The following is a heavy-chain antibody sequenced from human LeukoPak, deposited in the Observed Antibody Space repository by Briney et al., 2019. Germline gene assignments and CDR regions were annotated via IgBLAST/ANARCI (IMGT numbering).Heavy chain of an antibody. V-gene: IGHV4-59*01. CDR2: IYYSGST. Sequence: SETLSLTCTVSGGSISSYYWSWIRQPPGKGLEWIGYIYYSGSTNYNPSLKSRVTISVDTSKNQFSLKLSSVTAADTAVYYCAAYHDYGGSSPFDYWGQGTLVTVSS. D-gene: IGHD4-23*01. J-gene: IGHJ4*02. CDR1: GGSISSYY. CDR3: AAYHDYGGSSPFDY.